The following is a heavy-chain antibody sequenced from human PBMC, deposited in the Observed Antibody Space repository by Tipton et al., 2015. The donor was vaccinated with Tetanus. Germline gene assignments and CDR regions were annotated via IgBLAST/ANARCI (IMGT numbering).Heavy chain of an antibody. D-gene: IGHD1-26*01. CDR2: IYNSGST. J-gene: IGHJ4*02. Sequence: TLSLTCTVSGGSISSGGYYWSWIRQHPGKGLEWIGDIYNSGSTYYSPSLKSRVTISVDTSKNQFSLKLNSVTAADTAVYFCARDQARGARGWNYFDYWGQGTQVTVSS. CDR3: ARDQARGARGWNYFDY. CDR1: GGSISSGGYY. V-gene: IGHV4-31*03.